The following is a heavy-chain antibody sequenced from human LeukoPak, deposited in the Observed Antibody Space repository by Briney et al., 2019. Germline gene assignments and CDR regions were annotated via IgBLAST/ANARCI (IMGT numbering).Heavy chain of an antibody. Sequence: GGSPRLSCTASGSTFSTYPMTWVRQAPGQGLEWVSAISGNSVTMYYADSVKGRFTISRDNSKNTLYLQMYSLRAEDTAVYYCAKILSGTYSFDLWGQGTLVTVSS. D-gene: IGHD1-26*01. CDR1: GSTFSTYP. V-gene: IGHV3-23*01. J-gene: IGHJ4*02. CDR3: AKILSGTYSFDL. CDR2: ISGNSVTM.